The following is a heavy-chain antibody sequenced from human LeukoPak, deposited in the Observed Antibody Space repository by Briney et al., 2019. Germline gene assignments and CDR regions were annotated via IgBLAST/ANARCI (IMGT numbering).Heavy chain of an antibody. CDR2: IRYDTSNK. Sequence: GGSLRLSCAASGFTFSSYAMHWVRQAPGKGLEWVAFIRYDTSNKYYADSVKGRFTISRDNSKNTLYLQMNSVTVEDTAIYYCAKGSSSWFGELGYWGQGTLVTVSS. CDR3: AKGSSSWFGELGY. V-gene: IGHV3-30*02. CDR1: GFTFSSYA. J-gene: IGHJ4*02. D-gene: IGHD6-13*01.